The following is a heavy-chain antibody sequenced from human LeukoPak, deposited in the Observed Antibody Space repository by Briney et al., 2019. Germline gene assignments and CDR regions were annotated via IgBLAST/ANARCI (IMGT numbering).Heavy chain of an antibody. V-gene: IGHV1-18*01. CDR2: ISAYNGNT. D-gene: IGHD6-25*01. CDR3: ADGIAAGDFDY. J-gene: IGHJ4*02. CDR1: GYTFATYA. Sequence: AASVKVSCKASGYTFATYAVTWVRQAPGQGLEWMGWISAYNGNTNYAQKLQGRVTMTTDTSTSTAYMELRSLRSDDTAVYCCADGIAAGDFDYWGQGTLVTVSS.